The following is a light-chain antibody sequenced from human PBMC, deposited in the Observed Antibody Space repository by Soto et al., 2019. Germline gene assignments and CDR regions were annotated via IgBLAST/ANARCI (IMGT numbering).Light chain of an antibody. CDR2: KAS. J-gene: IGKJ2*01. CDR1: QSVSNW. CDR3: QQYHTYSPHT. Sequence: DIQMTQSPSTLSASIGDRVTITCRASQSVSNWLAWYQQKPGKAPKVLIYKASSLESGVPSRFSGSGSGTEFTLTISSLLPDDFATYYCQQYHTYSPHTFGQGTKLEI. V-gene: IGKV1-5*03.